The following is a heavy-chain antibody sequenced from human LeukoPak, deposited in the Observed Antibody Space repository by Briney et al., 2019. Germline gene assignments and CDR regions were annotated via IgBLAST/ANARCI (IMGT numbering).Heavy chain of an antibody. D-gene: IGHD2-2*02. V-gene: IGHV1-69*01. CDR3: ASTSTGCSSTSCYIDY. CDR2: IIPIFGTA. CDR1: GGTFSSYA. Sequence: GASVKVSCKASGGTFSSYAISWVRQAPGQGLEWMGGIIPIFGTANYAQKFRGRVTITADESTSTAYMELSSLRSEDTAVYYCASTSTGCSSTSCYIDYWGQGTLVTVSS. J-gene: IGHJ4*02.